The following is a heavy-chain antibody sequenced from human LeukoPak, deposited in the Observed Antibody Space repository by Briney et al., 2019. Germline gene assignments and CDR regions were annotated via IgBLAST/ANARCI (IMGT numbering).Heavy chain of an antibody. CDR3: ASGVPPPYVVPAAHDAFDI. CDR2: ISSSSSTI. CDR1: GFTFTSYW. Sequence: PGGSLRLSCAASGFTFTSYWMHWVRQAPGKGLEWVSYISSSSSTIYYADSVKGRFTISRDNAKNSLYLQMNSLRAEDTAVYYCASGVPPPYVVPAAHDAFDIWGQGTMVTVSS. D-gene: IGHD2-2*01. V-gene: IGHV3-48*01. J-gene: IGHJ3*02.